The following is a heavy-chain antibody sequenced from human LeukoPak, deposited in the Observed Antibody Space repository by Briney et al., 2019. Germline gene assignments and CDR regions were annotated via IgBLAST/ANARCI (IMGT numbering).Heavy chain of an antibody. V-gene: IGHV1-2*02. CDR1: GYTFTGYY. CDR2: INPNSGGT. D-gene: IGHD3-10*01. Sequence: GASVKVSCKASGYTFTGYYMHWVRQAPGQGLEWMGWINPNSGGTNYAQKFQGRVTITADESTSTAYMELSSLRSEDTAVYYCARGYYKVFTDYYYGMDVWGQGTTVTVSS. J-gene: IGHJ6*02. CDR3: ARGYYKVFTDYYYGMDV.